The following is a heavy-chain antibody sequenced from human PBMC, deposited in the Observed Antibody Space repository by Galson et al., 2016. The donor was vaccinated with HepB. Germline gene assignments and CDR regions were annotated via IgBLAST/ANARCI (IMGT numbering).Heavy chain of an antibody. V-gene: IGHV1-18*01. J-gene: IGHJ4*02. Sequence: SVKVSCKASGYTFTSYGLSWVRQAPGQGLEWLGWISPHNGNTNYAQKIQDRVTMTADTSTSTAYLELRRLRYDDTARYYCARGARVDGGNTDYWGQGTLITVSS. CDR1: GYTFTSYG. CDR3: ARGARVDGGNTDY. D-gene: IGHD4-23*01. CDR2: ISPHNGNT.